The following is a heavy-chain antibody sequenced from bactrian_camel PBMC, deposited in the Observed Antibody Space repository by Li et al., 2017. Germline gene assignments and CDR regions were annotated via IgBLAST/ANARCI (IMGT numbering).Heavy chain of an antibody. V-gene: IGHV3S6*01. J-gene: IGHJ4*01. CDR3: AAWAYSVCTVATGLAMNHW. CDR1: GYMYSRNC. D-gene: IGHD6*01. CDR2: IYSNGAT. Sequence: HVQLVESGGGSVQAGGSLRLSCAASGYMYSRNCMGWFRQAPGKEREGVAWIYSNGATRYAESVKGRFTISKANAKNTLYLQMNNLKREDTGMYYCAAWAYSVCTVATGLAMNHWWGQGTQVTVS.